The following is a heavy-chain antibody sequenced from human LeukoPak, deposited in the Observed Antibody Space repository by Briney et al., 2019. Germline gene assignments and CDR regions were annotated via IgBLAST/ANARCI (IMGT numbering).Heavy chain of an antibody. CDR3: ARGHNSGYYLKY. V-gene: IGHV3-11*06. J-gene: IGHJ4*02. Sequence: GGSLRLSCTASGFIFSDFSMTWVRQAPGKGLEWVSDISGSSSYTDYADSVKGRFTISKDNANSSVFLQMDSLRAEDTAVYYCARGHNSGYYLKYWGQGTLVTVSS. D-gene: IGHD3-22*01. CDR2: ISGSSSYT. CDR1: GFIFSDFS.